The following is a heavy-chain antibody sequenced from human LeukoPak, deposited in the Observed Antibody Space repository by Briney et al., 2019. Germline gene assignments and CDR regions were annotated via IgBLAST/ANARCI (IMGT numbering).Heavy chain of an antibody. J-gene: IGHJ6*03. Sequence: GGSLRLSCTAAGFTFGDYYMTWLRQAPGKGLEWISYISNRGSHLFYVDSVKGRFTISSDSNNNPLYLQMSGLRAEDTAVYSCARVWGGGGQKDFSYYMDVWGKGTTVIVS. V-gene: IGHV3-11*01. D-gene: IGHD3-16*01. CDR1: GFTFGDYY. CDR2: ISNRGSHL. CDR3: ARVWGGGGQKDFSYYMDV.